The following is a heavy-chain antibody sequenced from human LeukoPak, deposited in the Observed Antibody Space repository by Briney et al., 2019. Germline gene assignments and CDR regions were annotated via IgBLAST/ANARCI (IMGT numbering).Heavy chain of an antibody. D-gene: IGHD3-10*01. CDR2: INPTSTSI. Sequence: GGSLRLSCGASRLTSSDYSINWVRRAPGKGLEWVSSINPTSTSIYYADAVRGRFTISRDNAKSSLYLQMDSLRAEDTAVYYCVRLRRNSDRSYYYFYYDSWGQGILVTVSS. CDR1: RLTSSDYS. CDR3: VRLRRNSDRSYYYFYYDS. V-gene: IGHV3-21*01. J-gene: IGHJ5*01.